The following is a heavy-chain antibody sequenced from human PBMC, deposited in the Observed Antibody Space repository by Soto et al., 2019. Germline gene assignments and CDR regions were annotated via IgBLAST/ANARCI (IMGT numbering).Heavy chain of an antibody. Sequence: QVQLVQSGAEVKKPGSSVKVSCKASGGTFSSYAISWVRQAPGQGLEWMGGIIPIFGTANYAQKFQGRVTITADESTSTAYRELSSLRSEDTAVYYCARVLGATGGDYFDYWGQGTLVTVSS. CDR3: ARVLGATGGDYFDY. CDR2: IIPIFGTA. V-gene: IGHV1-69*01. J-gene: IGHJ4*02. D-gene: IGHD1-26*01. CDR1: GGTFSSYA.